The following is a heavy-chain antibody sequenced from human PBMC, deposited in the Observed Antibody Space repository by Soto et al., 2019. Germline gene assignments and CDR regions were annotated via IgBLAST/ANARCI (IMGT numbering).Heavy chain of an antibody. J-gene: IGHJ3*02. Sequence: QVQLVQSGAEVKKPGASVKVSCKASGDTLINYGVSWVRLAPGQRLEWMGWISAYNGKTHHAQNFQGRVIMTIDMSTNVANMELRSLRPDDTAIYYCARLIVEDGLVPKGGLDIWGQGTKVTVSS. D-gene: IGHD6-6*01. CDR2: ISAYNGKT. CDR3: ARLIVEDGLVPKGGLDI. CDR1: GDTLINYG. V-gene: IGHV1-18*01.